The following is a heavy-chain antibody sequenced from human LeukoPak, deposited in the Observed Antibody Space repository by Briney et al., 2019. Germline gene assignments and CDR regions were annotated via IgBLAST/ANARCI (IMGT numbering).Heavy chain of an antibody. D-gene: IGHD4-11*01. V-gene: IGHV3-11*06. CDR1: GFTFSDYY. Sequence: TGGSLRLCCAASGFTFSDYYMSWIRQAPGKGLEWVSYISSSSYTNYADSVQGRFTISRDNAKNSLYLQMNSLRAEDTAVYYCARLVSRNWFDPWGQGTLVTVSS. J-gene: IGHJ5*02. CDR2: ISSSSYT. CDR3: ARLVSRNWFDP.